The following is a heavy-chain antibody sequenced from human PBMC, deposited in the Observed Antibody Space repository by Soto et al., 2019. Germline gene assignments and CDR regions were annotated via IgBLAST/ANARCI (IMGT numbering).Heavy chain of an antibody. CDR2: IYYSGST. D-gene: IGHD1-1*01. J-gene: IGHJ4*02. Sequence: QVQLQESGPGLVKPSETLSLTCTVSGGSISSYYWSWIRQPPRKRLEWIGYIYYSGSTNYNPSLKSRVTMSVDTSKNQFSLKLSSVTAADTAVYYCAREAGTTIDYWGQGTLVTVSS. V-gene: IGHV4-59*08. CDR1: GGSISSYY. CDR3: AREAGTTIDY.